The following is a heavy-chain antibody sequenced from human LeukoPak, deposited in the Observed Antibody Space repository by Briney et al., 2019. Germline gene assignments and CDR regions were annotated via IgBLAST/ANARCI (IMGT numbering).Heavy chain of an antibody. CDR1: GFTFSNAW. J-gene: IGHJ6*03. V-gene: IGHV3-15*01. D-gene: IGHD3-3*01. CDR3: TTDPFFGVVIRPHDYYYYMDV. CDR2: IKSKTDGGTT. Sequence: GGSLRLSCAASGFTFSNAWMSWVRQAPGKGLEWVGRIKSKTDGGTTDYAAPVKGRFTIARDDSKNTLYLQMNSLKTEDTAVYYCTTDPFFGVVIRPHDYYYYMDVWGKGTTVTVSS.